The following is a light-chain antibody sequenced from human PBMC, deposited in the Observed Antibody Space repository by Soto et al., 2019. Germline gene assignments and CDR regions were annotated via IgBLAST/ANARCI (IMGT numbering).Light chain of an antibody. CDR1: QDISNY. V-gene: IGKV1-33*01. CDR3: QQYSHLIT. J-gene: IGKJ5*01. CDR2: DAS. Sequence: QSPRTVSATVEGRVTVTCLASQDISNYLNWYQQKLGKAPKLLIYDASNLETGVPSRFSGSGSGTDFTFTISSLQPEDIATYYCQQYSHLITFGQGTRLEIK.